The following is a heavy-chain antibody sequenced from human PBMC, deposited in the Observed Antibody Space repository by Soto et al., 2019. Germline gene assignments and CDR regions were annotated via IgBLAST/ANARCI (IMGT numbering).Heavy chain of an antibody. J-gene: IGHJ6*02. CDR1: GGTFSSYA. CDR3: ARDFCSGIYYYGMDV. Sequence: QVQLVQSGAEVKKPGSSVKVYCKASGGTFSSYAISWVRQAPGQGLEWMGGIIPIFGTANYAQKFQGRVTITADEYTSTAYMELSRLRSEDTAVYYCARDFCSGIYYYGMDVWGQGTTVTVSS. CDR2: IIPIFGTA. D-gene: IGHD3-3*01. V-gene: IGHV1-69*01.